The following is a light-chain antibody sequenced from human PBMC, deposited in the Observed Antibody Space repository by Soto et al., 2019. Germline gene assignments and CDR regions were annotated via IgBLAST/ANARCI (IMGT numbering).Light chain of an antibody. Sequence: DIQMTQSPSCLSASVGDRVTITCRASQVIGNYLAWYQQKPGKVPKLLIYAASTLQSGVPSRFSGSGSGTDFTLTISSLQPEDVATYYCQKYNNAPQLIFGGGTKVDI. J-gene: IGKJ4*01. CDR2: AAS. V-gene: IGKV1-27*01. CDR1: QVIGNY. CDR3: QKYNNAPQLI.